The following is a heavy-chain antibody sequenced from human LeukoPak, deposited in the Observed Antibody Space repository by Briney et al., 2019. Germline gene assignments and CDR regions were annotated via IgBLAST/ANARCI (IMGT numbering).Heavy chain of an antibody. CDR2: INRDSSRT. V-gene: IGHV3-74*01. CDR1: GFTFSSYW. D-gene: IGHD3-3*01. Sequence: GGSLRLSCAASGFTFSSYWMNWVRQAPGKGLVWVSRINRDSSRTTYAASVKGRFTISRDNAKNTLDLQMNSLRAEDTAVYYCARSRGLLLPDYWGQGTLVTVSS. J-gene: IGHJ4*02. CDR3: ARSRGLLLPDY.